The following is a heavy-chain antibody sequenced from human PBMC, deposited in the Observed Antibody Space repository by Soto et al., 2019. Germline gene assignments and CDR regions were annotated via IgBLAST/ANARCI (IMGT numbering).Heavy chain of an antibody. V-gene: IGHV3-30-3*01. CDR1: GFTFSSYA. Sequence: LRLSCAASGFTFSSYAMHWVRQAPGKGLEWVAVISYDGSNKYYADSVKGRFTISRDNSKNTLYLQMNSLRAEDTAVYYCARDVEQWLVNDAFDIWGQGTMVTVSS. CDR2: ISYDGSNK. J-gene: IGHJ3*02. CDR3: ARDVEQWLVNDAFDI. D-gene: IGHD6-19*01.